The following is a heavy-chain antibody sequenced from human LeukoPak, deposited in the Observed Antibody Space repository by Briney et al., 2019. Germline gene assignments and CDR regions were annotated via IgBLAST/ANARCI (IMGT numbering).Heavy chain of an antibody. V-gene: IGHV3-30*04. CDR3: ARGAVAGSGDY. CDR1: GFTFSSYA. D-gene: IGHD6-19*01. Sequence: GGSLRLSCAASGFTFSSYAMHWVRQAPGKGLEWVAVISYDGSNKYYADSVKGRFTISRDNSKNTLYLQMNSLRAEDTAVYYCARGAVAGSGDYWGQGTLVTVSS. J-gene: IGHJ4*02. CDR2: ISYDGSNK.